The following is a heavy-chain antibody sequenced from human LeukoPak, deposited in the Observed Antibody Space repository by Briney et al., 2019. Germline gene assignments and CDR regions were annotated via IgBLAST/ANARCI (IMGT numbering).Heavy chain of an antibody. J-gene: IGHJ6*04. Sequence: PGGSLRLSCAASGFTVSSNYMSWVRQAPGKGLEWVSVIYSGGSTYYADSVKGRFTISRDNSKNTLYLQMDSLRAEDTTVYYCARSGDFYYYHYTMDVWGEGTTVTVSS. CDR1: GFTVSSNY. CDR2: IYSGGST. V-gene: IGHV3-53*05. D-gene: IGHD4-17*01. CDR3: ARSGDFYYYHYTMDV.